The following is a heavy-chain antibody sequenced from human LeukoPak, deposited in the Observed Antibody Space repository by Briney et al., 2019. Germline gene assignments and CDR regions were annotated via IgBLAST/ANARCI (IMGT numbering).Heavy chain of an antibody. V-gene: IGHV1-2*02. J-gene: IGHJ4*02. Sequence: ASVKVSCTASGYTFTGYYLHWVRQAPGQGLEWVGWINPNSGVTNYAQKFQGRVSMTSDTSISTVYMELSRLGSDDTAVYYCSREDYWGQGTLVTVSS. CDR2: INPNSGVT. CDR3: SREDY. CDR1: GYTFTGYY.